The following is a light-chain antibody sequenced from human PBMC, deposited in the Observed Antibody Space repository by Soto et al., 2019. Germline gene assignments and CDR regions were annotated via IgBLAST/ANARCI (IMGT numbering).Light chain of an antibody. CDR1: QSLLHSNGNNY. CDR3: MQTLQTPIT. CDR2: LAS. V-gene: IGKV2-28*01. Sequence: DIVMTQSPLSLPVTPGEPASISCSSSQSLLHSNGNNYWNWYLQKPGQSPQILIFLASNRASGVPDRFSGSGSGTEFTLKISRVEGEDVGIYYCMQTLQTPITFGQGTRLEIK. J-gene: IGKJ5*01.